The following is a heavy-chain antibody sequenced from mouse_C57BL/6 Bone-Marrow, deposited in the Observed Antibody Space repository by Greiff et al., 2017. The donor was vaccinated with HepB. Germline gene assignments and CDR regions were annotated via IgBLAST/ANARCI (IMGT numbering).Heavy chain of an antibody. V-gene: IGHV1-81*01. Sequence: QVQLQQSGAELARPGASVKLSCKASGYTFTSYGISWVKQRTGQGLEWIGEIYPRSGNTYYNEKFKGKATLTADKSSSTAYMELRSLTSEDSAVYFCARGDYYGSSYVRFAYWVQGTLVTVSA. J-gene: IGHJ3*01. CDR2: IYPRSGNT. CDR3: ARGDYYGSSYVRFAY. CDR1: GYTFTSYG. D-gene: IGHD1-1*01.